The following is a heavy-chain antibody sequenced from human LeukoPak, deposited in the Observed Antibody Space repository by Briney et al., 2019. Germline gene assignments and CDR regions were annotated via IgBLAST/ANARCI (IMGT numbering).Heavy chain of an antibody. CDR2: ISSDNGIP. CDR1: VRTNNHFG. V-gene: IGHV1-18*01. CDR3: ANVAQGRFFFYHMDV. Sequence: GASVRVSCKASVRTNNHFGVCWVRQAPGQGLEWIGWISSDNGIPRYADKFQDRVTISADTSTTTAYKEMRSLTYDDTAVYFCANVAQGRFFFYHMDVWGKGSTVTVSS. D-gene: IGHD2-2*01. J-gene: IGHJ6*04.